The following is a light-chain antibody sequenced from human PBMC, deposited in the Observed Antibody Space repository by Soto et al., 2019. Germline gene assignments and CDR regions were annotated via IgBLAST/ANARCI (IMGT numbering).Light chain of an antibody. V-gene: IGKV4-1*01. CDR2: WAS. CDR1: QSVLYSSNNKNY. J-gene: IGKJ4*01. Sequence: DIVMTQSPDSLAVSLGERATINCKSNQSVLYSSNNKNYLAWYQQKPGQPPKLLIYWASTRESGVPDRFSGSGSGTDFTLTISSLLAEDVAVYYCQQYYSTPLTFGGGNKVEIK. CDR3: QQYYSTPLT.